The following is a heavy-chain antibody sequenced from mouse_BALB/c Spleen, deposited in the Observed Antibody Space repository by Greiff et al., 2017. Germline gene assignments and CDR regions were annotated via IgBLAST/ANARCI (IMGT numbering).Heavy chain of an antibody. CDR3: ARGGYDGGFAY. CDR1: GFTFSTYG. V-gene: IGHV5-6*01. J-gene: IGHJ3*01. CDR2: INSGGSYT. Sequence: EVQGVESGGDLVKLGGSLKLSCAASGFTFSTYGMSWVRQTPDKRLEWIATINSGGSYTYYPDSVKGRFTISRDNAKNTLYLQMSSLKSEDTAMYYCARGGYDGGFAYWGQGTLVTVSA. D-gene: IGHD2-2*01.